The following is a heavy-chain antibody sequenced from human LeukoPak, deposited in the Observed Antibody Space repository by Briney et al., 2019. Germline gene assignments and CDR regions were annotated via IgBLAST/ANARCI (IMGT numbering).Heavy chain of an antibody. V-gene: IGHV3-64D*09. CDR2: ISSNGGST. D-gene: IGHD4/OR15-4a*01. J-gene: IGHJ5*02. CDR1: GFTFSSYA. Sequence: GGSLRLSCAASGFTFSSYAMHWVRQAPGKGLEYVSAISSNGGSTYYADSVKGRFTISRDNSKNTLYLQMSSLRAEDTAVYYCVKDLGLSLPVPLRWFDPWGQGTLVTVSS. CDR3: VKDLGLSLPVPLRWFDP.